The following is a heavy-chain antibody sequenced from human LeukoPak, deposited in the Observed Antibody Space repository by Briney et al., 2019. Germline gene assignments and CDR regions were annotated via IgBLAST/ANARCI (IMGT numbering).Heavy chain of an antibody. CDR3: ARRTGLFAPAGSD. V-gene: IGHV4-39*01. CDR1: GGSISSSSYY. CDR2: IYYAGDT. Sequence: SETLSLTCTVSGGSISSSSYYWGWIRQPPGKGLEWIGTIYYAGDTYYNPSLKSRVTMSVDTSKNQLSLKLTSVTAADAAVYYCARRTGLFAPAGSDWGQGTLVIFSS. D-gene: IGHD6-13*01. J-gene: IGHJ4*02.